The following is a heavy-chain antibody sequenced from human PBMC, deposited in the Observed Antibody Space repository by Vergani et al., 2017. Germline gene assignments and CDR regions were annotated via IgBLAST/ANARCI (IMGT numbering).Heavy chain of an antibody. J-gene: IGHJ4*02. V-gene: IGHV3-30-3*01. CDR2: ISYDGSNK. CDR3: ARGRRRMVATGLCDY. Sequence: VQLVESGGGLVQPGGSLRLSCAASGFTFSSYWMSWVRQAPGKGLEWVAVISYDGSNKYYADSVKGRFTISRDNSKNTLYLQMNSLRAEDTAVYYCARGRRRMVATGLCDYWGQGTLVTVSS. D-gene: IGHD5-12*01. CDR1: GFTFSSYW.